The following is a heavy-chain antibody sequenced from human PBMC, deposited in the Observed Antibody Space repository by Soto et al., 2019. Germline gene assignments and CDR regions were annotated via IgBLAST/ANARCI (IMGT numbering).Heavy chain of an antibody. V-gene: IGHV5-10-1*01. CDR1: GYNFTTYW. J-gene: IGHJ6*02. CDR2: IDPSDSYT. CDR3: ARYYHGMDV. Sequence: GESLKISCKGSGYNFTTYWISWVRQMPGKGLEWMGRIDPSDSYTNYSPSFQGHVTISADKSISTAYLQWSSLKASDSAVYYCARYYHGMDVWGQGTTVTVSS.